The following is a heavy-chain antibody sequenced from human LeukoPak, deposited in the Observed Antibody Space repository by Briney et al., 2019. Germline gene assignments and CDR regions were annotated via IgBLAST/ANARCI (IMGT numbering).Heavy chain of an antibody. D-gene: IGHD3-9*01. CDR2: MNPNSGNT. CDR3: ARGPVLRYFDWLLPDGWFDP. V-gene: IGHV1-8*01. J-gene: IGHJ5*02. CDR1: GYTFTSYD. Sequence: GASVKVSCKASGYTFTSYDINWVRQATGQGLEWMGWMNPNSGNTGYAQKFQGRVTITRNTPISTAYMELSSLRSEDTAVYYCARGPVLRYFDWLLPDGWFDPWGQGTLVTVSS.